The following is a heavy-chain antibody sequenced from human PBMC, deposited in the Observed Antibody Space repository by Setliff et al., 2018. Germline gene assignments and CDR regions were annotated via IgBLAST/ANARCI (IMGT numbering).Heavy chain of an antibody. CDR3: AREYVVISFVRNTHSHYGMDV. D-gene: IGHD2-21*01. Sequence: SETLSLTCTVSGASIGSGSHYWSWIRQPAGRGLEWIGRIYTSGTTNYSPSLKSRVSISSDTSKNVISLKLNSVTAADTAVYFCAREYVVISFVRNTHSHYGMDVWCQGTTVTVS. V-gene: IGHV4-61*02. J-gene: IGHJ6*02. CDR2: IYTSGTT. CDR1: GASIGSGSHY.